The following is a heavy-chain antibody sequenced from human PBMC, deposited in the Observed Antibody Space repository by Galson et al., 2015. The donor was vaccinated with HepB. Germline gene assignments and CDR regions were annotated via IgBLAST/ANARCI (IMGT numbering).Heavy chain of an antibody. CDR1: GGSISSYY. J-gene: IGHJ4*02. CDR3: ARRCSSTSCLFDY. D-gene: IGHD2-2*01. CDR2: IYYSGST. Sequence: DTLSLTCTVSGGSISSYYWSWIRQPPGKGLEWIGYIYYSGSTNYNPSLKSRVTISVDTSKNQFSLKLSSVTAADTAVYYCARRCSSTSCLFDYWGQGTLVTVSS. V-gene: IGHV4-59*12.